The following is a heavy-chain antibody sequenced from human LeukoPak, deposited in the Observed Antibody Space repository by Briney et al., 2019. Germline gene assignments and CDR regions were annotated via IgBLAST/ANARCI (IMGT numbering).Heavy chain of an antibody. CDR2: ISGSGGST. CDR3: AKGGGGLWFGEFSHFDY. Sequence: PGGSLRLSCAASGFTFSSYAMSWVRQAPGKGLEWVSAISGSGGSTYYADSVKGRFTISRDNAKNTLYLQMNSLRAEDTAVYYCAKGGGGLWFGEFSHFDYWGQGTLVTVSS. J-gene: IGHJ4*02. D-gene: IGHD3-10*01. V-gene: IGHV3-23*01. CDR1: GFTFSSYA.